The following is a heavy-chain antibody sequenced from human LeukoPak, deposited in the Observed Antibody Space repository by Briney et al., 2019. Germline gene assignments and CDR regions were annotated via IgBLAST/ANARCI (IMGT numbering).Heavy chain of an antibody. CDR3: ARRNYYGSGSYFDY. V-gene: IGHV4-39*01. Sequence: SETLSLTCTVSGGSISSSSYYWGRIRQPPGKGLEWIGSIYYSGSTYYNPSLKSRVTISVDTSKNQFSLKLSSVTAADTAVYYCARRNYYGSGSYFDYWGQGTLVTVSS. D-gene: IGHD3-10*01. J-gene: IGHJ4*02. CDR1: GGSISSSSYY. CDR2: IYYSGST.